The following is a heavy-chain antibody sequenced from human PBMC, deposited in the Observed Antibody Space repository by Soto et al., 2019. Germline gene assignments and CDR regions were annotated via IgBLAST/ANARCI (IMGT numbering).Heavy chain of an antibody. CDR3: ARRHREVPALIGDYFDY. CDR1: GFTFSSFA. D-gene: IGHD2-2*01. Sequence: QVQLVESGGGVVQPGKSLTLSCAASGFTFSSFAMHWVRQPPGKGLEWVAVVSFDGNRQYFSDSVKGRFTISRDSSKNTVSLDMNSLRDDDSALYYCARRHREVPALIGDYFDYWGQRTLVTVSS. J-gene: IGHJ4*02. V-gene: IGHV3-30*04. CDR2: VSFDGNRQ.